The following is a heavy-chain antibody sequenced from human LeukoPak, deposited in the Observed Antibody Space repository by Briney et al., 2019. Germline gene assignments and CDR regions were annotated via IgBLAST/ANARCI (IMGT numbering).Heavy chain of an antibody. CDR3: ARAGPGSSGYYFGY. V-gene: IGHV4-59*01. CDR2: IYYSGST. D-gene: IGHD3-22*01. Sequence: SETLSLTCTVSGGSISSYYWSWIRQPPGKGLEWIGYIYYSGSTNYNPSLKSRVTISVDTSKNQFSLKLSSMTAADTAVYYCARAGPGSSGYYFGYWGQGTLVTVSS. J-gene: IGHJ4*02. CDR1: GGSISSYY.